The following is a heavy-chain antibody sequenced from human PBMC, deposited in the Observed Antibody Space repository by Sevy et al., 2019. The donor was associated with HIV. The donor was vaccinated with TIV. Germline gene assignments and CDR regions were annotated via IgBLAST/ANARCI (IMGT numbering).Heavy chain of an antibody. CDR2: ISASGGST. CDR3: AKEECATVTFNWFDP. CDR1: GFTFRDYA. Sequence: GGSLRLSCAASGFTFRDYAMSWVRQAPGKGLEWVSSISASGGSTYFADSVKGRFTVSRDNSRKTLYVQMNSLRAEDTAVYYCAKEECATVTFNWFDPWGQGTLVTVSS. V-gene: IGHV3-23*01. D-gene: IGHD4-17*01. J-gene: IGHJ5*02.